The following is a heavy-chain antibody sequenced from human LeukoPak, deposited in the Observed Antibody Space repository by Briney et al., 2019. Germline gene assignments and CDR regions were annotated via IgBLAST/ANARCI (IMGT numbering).Heavy chain of an antibody. D-gene: IGHD2-15*01. CDR3: ARDKKDIVDPYYYYYYMDV. CDR1: GYSISSGYY. CDR2: IYHSGST. Sequence: PSETLSLTCAVSGYSISSGYYWGWIRQPPGKGLEWIGSIYHSGSTYYNPSLKSRVTISVDTSKNQFSLKLSSVTAADTAVYYCARDKKDIVDPYYYYYYMDVWGKGTTVTVSS. J-gene: IGHJ6*03. V-gene: IGHV4-38-2*02.